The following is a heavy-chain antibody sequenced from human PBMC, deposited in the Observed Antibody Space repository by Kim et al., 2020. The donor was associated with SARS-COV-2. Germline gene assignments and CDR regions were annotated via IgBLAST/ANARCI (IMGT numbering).Heavy chain of an antibody. J-gene: IGHJ4*02. CDR3: ARGQPLDY. CDR1: GGSIRSGGKF. V-gene: IGHV4-31*03. Sequence: SETLSLTCSVSGGSIRSGGKFWTWIRQHPAKGLEWIGYISYSGNSHYSPSLRSRVSISLQTSENQFSLELTFGTAGDTAVYYCARGQPLDYWVQGILVTV. CDR2: ISYSGNS. D-gene: IGHD2-2*01.